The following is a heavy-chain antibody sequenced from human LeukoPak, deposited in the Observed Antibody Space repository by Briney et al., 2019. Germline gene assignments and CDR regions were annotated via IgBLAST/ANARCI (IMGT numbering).Heavy chain of an antibody. D-gene: IGHD3-16*01. CDR1: GFTVSSNY. V-gene: IGHV3-53*01. Sequence: PGGSLRLSCAASGFTVSSNYMSWVRQAPGKGLEWASVIYSGGSTYYADSVKGRFTISRDNSKNTLYLQMNSLRAEDTAVYYCARVGVTFGGVILYYFDYWGQGTLVTVSS. CDR2: IYSGGST. J-gene: IGHJ4*02. CDR3: ARVGVTFGGVILYYFDY.